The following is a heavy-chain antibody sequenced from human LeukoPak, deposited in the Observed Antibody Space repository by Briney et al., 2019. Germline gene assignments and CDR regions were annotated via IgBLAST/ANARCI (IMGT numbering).Heavy chain of an antibody. CDR3: ARGINGAKWLVPYYFDY. Sequence: KPSETLSLTCAVYGGSFSDYYWCWIRQPPGKGLEWIGEINHSGNTNYNPSLKSRVTISSDTSKNQFSLRLTSVAAADTAVYYCARGINGAKWLVPYYFDYWGHGTLVTVSS. D-gene: IGHD6-19*01. CDR1: GGSFSDYY. J-gene: IGHJ4*01. V-gene: IGHV4-34*01. CDR2: INHSGNT.